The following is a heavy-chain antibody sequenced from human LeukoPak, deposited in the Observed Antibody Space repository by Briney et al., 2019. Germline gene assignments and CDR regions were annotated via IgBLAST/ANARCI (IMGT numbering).Heavy chain of an antibody. J-gene: IGHJ4*02. CDR3: TTDRNGDYADY. CDR2: IKSKTDGGTT. V-gene: IGHV3-15*01. D-gene: IGHD4-17*01. Sequence: GSLRLSCAASGFTFSNAWMSWVRQAPGKGLEWVGRIKSKTDGGTTDYAAPVKGRFTISRDDSKNTLYLQMNSLRTEDTAVYYCTTDRNGDYADYWGQGTLVTVSS. CDR1: GFTFSNAW.